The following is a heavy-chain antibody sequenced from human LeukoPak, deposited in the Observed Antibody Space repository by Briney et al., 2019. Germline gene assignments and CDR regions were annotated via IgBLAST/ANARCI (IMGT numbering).Heavy chain of an antibody. CDR1: GGTFSSYA. CDR3: ARDHCDGDCSFDY. V-gene: IGHV1-69*04. Sequence: SVKVSCKASGGTFSSYAISWVRQAPGQGLEWMGRIIPILGIANYAQKFQGRVTITADKSTSTAYMELSSLRSEDTAVYYCARDHCDGDCSFDYWGQGTLVTVSS. CDR2: IIPILGIA. J-gene: IGHJ4*02. D-gene: IGHD2-21*02.